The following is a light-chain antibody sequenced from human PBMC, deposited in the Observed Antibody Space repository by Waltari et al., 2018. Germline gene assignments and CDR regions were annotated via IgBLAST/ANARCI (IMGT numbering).Light chain of an antibody. CDR2: GKN. V-gene: IGLV3-19*01. Sequence: SSELTQDPAVSVALGQTVRITCQGASLRSNYACWYQPKPGQAPVLVIYGKNNRPSGIPDRFSGSSSGNTASLTITGAQAEDEADYYCNSRDSSGNHVVFGGGTKLTVL. CDR1: SLRSNY. CDR3: NSRDSSGNHVV. J-gene: IGLJ2*01.